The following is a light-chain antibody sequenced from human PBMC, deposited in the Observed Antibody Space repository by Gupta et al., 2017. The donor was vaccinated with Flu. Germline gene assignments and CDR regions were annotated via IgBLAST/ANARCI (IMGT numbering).Light chain of an antibody. J-gene: IGKJ2*01. CDR2: ESS. CDR1: QTVNNY. Sequence: KMTQPPSTLTASVGDRVTITCRASQTVNNYLAWYQMKPGQAPKVLIFESSTSDRGVPSRFRGTGSGTAFTLTIISLQPPDFANSFCQQDLHFPTTFGQGT. CDR3: QQDLHFPTT. V-gene: IGKV1-5*03.